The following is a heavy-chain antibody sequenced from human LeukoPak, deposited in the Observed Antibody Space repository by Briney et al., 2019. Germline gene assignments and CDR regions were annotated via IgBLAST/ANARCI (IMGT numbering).Heavy chain of an antibody. J-gene: IGHJ4*02. CDR3: AKDRRNSHFKGCIDYFDY. CDR1: GFTFSSYA. Sequence: PGASLRLSCAASGFTFSSYAMSWVRQAPGKGLEWVSAISGSGGSTYYADSVKGRFTISRDNSKNTLYLQMNSLRAEDTAVYYCAKDRRNSHFKGCIDYFDYWGQGTLVTVSS. D-gene: IGHD2-21*01. V-gene: IGHV3-23*01. CDR2: ISGSGGST.